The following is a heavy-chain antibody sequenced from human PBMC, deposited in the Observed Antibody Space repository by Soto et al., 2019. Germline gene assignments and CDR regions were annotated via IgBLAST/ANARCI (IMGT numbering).Heavy chain of an antibody. Sequence: SETLSLTCSVSGGSISSHYWSWVRQPPGKGLEWIGYIYYSGSTNYNPSLKSRVTISVDTSKNQFSLKLSSVTAADTAVYYCARDVDDSSGYYSDYWGQGTLVTVSS. D-gene: IGHD3-22*01. J-gene: IGHJ4*02. CDR3: ARDVDDSSGYYSDY. V-gene: IGHV4-59*11. CDR1: GGSISSHY. CDR2: IYYSGST.